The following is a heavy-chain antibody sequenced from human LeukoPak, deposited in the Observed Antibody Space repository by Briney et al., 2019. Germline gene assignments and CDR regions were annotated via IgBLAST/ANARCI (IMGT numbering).Heavy chain of an antibody. Sequence: SVKVSCKASGGTFSSYAISWVRQAPGQGLEWMGGIIPIFGTANYAQKFQGRVTITADESTSTAYMELSSLRSEDTAVYYCASQGGPAAGYYFDYWGQGTQVTVSS. V-gene: IGHV1-69*13. D-gene: IGHD6-13*01. CDR1: GGTFSSYA. CDR3: ASQGGPAAGYYFDY. CDR2: IIPIFGTA. J-gene: IGHJ4*02.